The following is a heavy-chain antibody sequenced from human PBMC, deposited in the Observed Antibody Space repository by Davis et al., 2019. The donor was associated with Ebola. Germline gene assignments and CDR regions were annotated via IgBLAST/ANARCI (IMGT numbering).Heavy chain of an antibody. CDR3: ARSRDANNDLPFPNYFDP. J-gene: IGHJ5*02. V-gene: IGHV4-30-2*01. CDR2: IHHSGGT. Sequence: MPSETLSLTCSVSGGSIRSGGYSWSWIRQPPGKGLEWIGYIHHSGGTFYKPSLKSRVTISLDGSKNQFSLKLSSVTAADTAVYYCARSRDANNDLPFPNYFDPWGQGTQVTVSS. CDR1: GGSIRSGGYS. D-gene: IGHD5-24*01.